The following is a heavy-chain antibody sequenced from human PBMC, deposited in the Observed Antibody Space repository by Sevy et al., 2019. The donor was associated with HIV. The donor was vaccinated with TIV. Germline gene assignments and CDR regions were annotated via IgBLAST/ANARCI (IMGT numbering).Heavy chain of an antibody. Sequence: SETLSLTCSVSGDSISSGSYYWSWIRQPAGKGLEWIGRIYSSGSTNYHPSLKSRVTISVDTSKNQFSLKLSSVTAADTAVYYCARSVTLTGYYYYFDYWGQGTLVTVSS. D-gene: IGHD3-9*01. CDR2: IYSSGST. CDR1: GDSISSGSYY. CDR3: ARSVTLTGYYYYFDY. V-gene: IGHV4-61*02. J-gene: IGHJ4*02.